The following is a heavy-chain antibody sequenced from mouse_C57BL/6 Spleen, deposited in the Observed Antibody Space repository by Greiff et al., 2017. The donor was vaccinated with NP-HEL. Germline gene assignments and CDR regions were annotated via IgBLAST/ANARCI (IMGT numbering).Heavy chain of an antibody. J-gene: IGHJ4*01. V-gene: IGHV1-55*01. Sequence: QVQLQQPGAELVKPGASVKMSCKASGYTFTSYWITWVKQRPGQGLEWIGDIYPGSGSTNYNEKFKSKATLTVDTSSSTAYMQLSSLPSEDAAVYYCARELRLRAMDDWGQGTSVTVSS. CDR1: GYTFTSYW. CDR2: IYPGSGST. CDR3: ARELRLRAMDD. D-gene: IGHD3-2*02.